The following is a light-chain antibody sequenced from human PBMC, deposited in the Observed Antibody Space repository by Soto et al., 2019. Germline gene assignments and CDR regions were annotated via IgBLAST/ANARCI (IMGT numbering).Light chain of an antibody. Sequence: QSALTQPASVSASPGQSITISCTGDSSDVGSNNYVSWYRQDPGRVPKLIIHDVTNRPSGVSNRFSGSKSGNTASLTISGLHAEDEGDYYCSSYTGRDPLLVFGTGTKLTVL. CDR3: SSYTGRDPLLV. CDR1: SSDVGSNNY. J-gene: IGLJ1*01. V-gene: IGLV2-14*01. CDR2: DVT.